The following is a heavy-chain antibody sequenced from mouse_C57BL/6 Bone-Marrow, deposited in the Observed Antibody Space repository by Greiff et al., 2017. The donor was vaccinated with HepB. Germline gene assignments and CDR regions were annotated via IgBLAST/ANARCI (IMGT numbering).Heavy chain of an antibody. CDR3: ASYGSSCGY. V-gene: IGHV1-50*01. Sequence: QVQLQQPGAELVKPGASVKLSCKASGYTFTSYWMQWVKQRPGQGLEWIGEIDPSDSYTNYNQKFKGKATLTVDTSSSTAYMQLSNLTSEDSAVYYCASYGSSCGYWGQGTTLTVSS. D-gene: IGHD1-1*01. CDR2: IDPSDSYT. CDR1: GYTFTSYW. J-gene: IGHJ2*01.